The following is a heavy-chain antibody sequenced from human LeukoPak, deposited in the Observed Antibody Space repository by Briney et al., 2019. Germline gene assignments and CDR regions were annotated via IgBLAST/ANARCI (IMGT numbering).Heavy chain of an antibody. CDR1: GYTFTGYY. Sequence: ASVKVSCKTSGYTFTGYYIHWVRQAPGQGLEWLGRIDPNSGGTSYAHNFQGRVTMTRDTSISTACMDLSSLRSDDAAVYYCARDSRVSGDYWGQGTLVTVSS. CDR3: ARDSRVSGDY. V-gene: IGHV1-2*06. J-gene: IGHJ4*02. CDR2: IDPNSGGT. D-gene: IGHD2-2*01.